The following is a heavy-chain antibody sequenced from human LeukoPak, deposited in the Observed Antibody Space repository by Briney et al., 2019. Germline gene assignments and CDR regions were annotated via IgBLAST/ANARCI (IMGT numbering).Heavy chain of an antibody. CDR3: ARDGPLVVTATDWYFDL. CDR1: GGTFSSYA. CDR2: IIPILGIA. D-gene: IGHD2-21*02. J-gene: IGHJ2*01. Sequence: GASVKVSCKASGGTFSSYAISWVRQAPGQGLEWMGRIIPILGIANYAQKFQGRVTITADKSTSTAYMELSSLRSEDTAVYYCARDGPLVVTATDWYFDLWGRGTLVTVSS. V-gene: IGHV1-69*04.